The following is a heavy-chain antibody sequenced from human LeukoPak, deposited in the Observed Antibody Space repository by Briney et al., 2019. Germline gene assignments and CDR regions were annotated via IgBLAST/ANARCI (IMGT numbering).Heavy chain of an antibody. D-gene: IGHD1-26*01. Sequence: SETLSPTCTVSGGSISSSSYYWGWIRQPPGKGLEWIGSIYYSGSTYYNPSLKSRVTISVDTSKNQFSLKLSSVTAADTAVYYCARLIVGATSNWFDPWGQGTLVTVSS. CDR2: IYYSGST. V-gene: IGHV4-39*07. CDR1: GGSISSSSYY. CDR3: ARLIVGATSNWFDP. J-gene: IGHJ5*02.